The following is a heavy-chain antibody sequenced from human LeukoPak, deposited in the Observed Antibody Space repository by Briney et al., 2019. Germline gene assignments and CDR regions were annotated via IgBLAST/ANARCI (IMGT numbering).Heavy chain of an antibody. D-gene: IGHD3-10*01. J-gene: IGHJ5*02. CDR3: ARLRGVRAPFDP. CDR1: GSIFTSYW. CDR2: IYPGDSDT. Sequence: GESLQISCKGSGSIFTSYWIGWVRQVPGKGLEWMGIIYPGDSDTIYSPSFQGQVTISAYKSISSAYLQWSSLKASDTAMYYCARLRGVRAPFDPWGQGTLVTGSS. V-gene: IGHV5-51*01.